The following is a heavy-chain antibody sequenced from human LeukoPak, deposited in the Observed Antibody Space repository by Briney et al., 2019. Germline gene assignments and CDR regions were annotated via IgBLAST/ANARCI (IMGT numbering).Heavy chain of an antibody. V-gene: IGHV3-74*03. Sequence: GGSLRLSCVASGFSFSGHWMHWVRQAPGKGLVAVSRITPDGTDTAYADSVKGRFTISRDNAKNTPYLEMNSLTAEDTALYYCTRSGFSNGYDYWGQGTLVTVSS. CDR1: GFSFSGHW. D-gene: IGHD2-8*01. CDR2: ITPDGTDT. CDR3: TRSGFSNGYDY. J-gene: IGHJ4*02.